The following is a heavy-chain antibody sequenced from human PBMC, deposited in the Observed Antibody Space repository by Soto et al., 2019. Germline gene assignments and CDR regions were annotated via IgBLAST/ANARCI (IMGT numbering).Heavy chain of an antibody. Sequence: QVQLVESGGDLVKPGGSLRLSCAASGFAFGDYYMAWIRQAPGKGLEWISYISSTSVYTDYADSVKGRFTISRDNAENSLYLQMDSLREEDTAVYYRVRDPSRRAPPDYWGQGTLVTVSS. J-gene: IGHJ4*02. V-gene: IGHV3-11*05. CDR3: VRDPSRRAPPDY. CDR2: ISSTSVYT. CDR1: GFAFGDYY.